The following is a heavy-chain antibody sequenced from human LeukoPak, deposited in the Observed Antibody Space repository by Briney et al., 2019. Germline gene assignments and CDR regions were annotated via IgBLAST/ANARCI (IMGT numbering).Heavy chain of an antibody. J-gene: IGHJ6*03. CDR2: IYYSGST. CDR1: GGSISSYY. V-gene: IGHV4-59*12. D-gene: IGHD2-2*01. Sequence: SETLSLTCTVSGGSISSYYWSWIRHPPGKGLEWIGYIYYSGSTNYNPSLKSRVTISVDTSKNQFSLKLSSVTAADRAVYYCAREGPAASTIFYYFMDVWGKGTTVTVSS. CDR3: AREGPAASTIFYYFMDV.